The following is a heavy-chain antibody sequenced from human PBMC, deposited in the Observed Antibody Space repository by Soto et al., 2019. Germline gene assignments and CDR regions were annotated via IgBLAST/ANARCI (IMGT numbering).Heavy chain of an antibody. J-gene: IGHJ3*02. V-gene: IGHV3-72*01. D-gene: IGHD6-6*01. CDR1: GFTFIDQY. CDR2: VRNRANGYAT. CDR3: ASIGIAARLLADDAFDI. Sequence: GGSLRLSCAASGFTFIDQYMDWVRQAPGKGLEWIGRVRNRANGYATDYADSVKGRFTISRDNAKNSLYLQMNSLRAEDTAVYYCASIGIAARLLADDAFDIWGQGTMVTVSS.